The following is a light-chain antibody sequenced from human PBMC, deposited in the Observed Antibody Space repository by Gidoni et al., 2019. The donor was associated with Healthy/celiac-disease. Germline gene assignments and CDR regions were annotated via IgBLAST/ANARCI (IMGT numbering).Light chain of an antibody. CDR1: QSVSSSC. V-gene: IGKV3-20*01. J-gene: IGKJ1*01. CDR3: QQYGSSRGT. CDR2: GAS. Sequence: VLTPSPGTLSLSPGERATLSCRASQSVSSSCLAWYQQKPGQAPRLLIYGASSRATGIPDRFSGSGSGTDFTLTISRLEPEEFAVYYCQQYGSSRGTFGQGTKVEIK.